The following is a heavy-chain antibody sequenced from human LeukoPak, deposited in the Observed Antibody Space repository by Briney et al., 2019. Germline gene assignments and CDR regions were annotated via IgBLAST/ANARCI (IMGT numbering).Heavy chain of an antibody. Sequence: PSETLSLTCTVSGGSISSYYWSWIRQPPGKGLEWIGYIYYSGSTNYNPSPKSRVTISVDTSKNQFSLKLSSVTAADTAVYYCARDRTTAMVTGYYYYGMDVWGQGTTVTVSS. D-gene: IGHD5-18*01. J-gene: IGHJ6*02. CDR3: ARDRTTAMVTGYYYYGMDV. CDR2: IYYSGST. V-gene: IGHV4-59*01. CDR1: GGSISSYY.